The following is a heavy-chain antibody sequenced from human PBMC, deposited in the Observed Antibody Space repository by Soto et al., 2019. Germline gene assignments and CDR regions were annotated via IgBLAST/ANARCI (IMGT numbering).Heavy chain of an antibody. D-gene: IGHD3-3*01. J-gene: IGHJ6*02. V-gene: IGHV3-30-3*01. CDR1: GFTFSSYA. Sequence: QVQLVESGGGVVQPGRSLRLSCAASGFTFSSYAMHWVRQAPGKGLEWVAVISYDGSNKYYADSVKGRFTISRDNSTNARYLQMSSLRAEDTAVYCCARVEIRFSWAYGMDVWGQGTTVTVSS. CDR3: ARVEIRFSWAYGMDV. CDR2: ISYDGSNK.